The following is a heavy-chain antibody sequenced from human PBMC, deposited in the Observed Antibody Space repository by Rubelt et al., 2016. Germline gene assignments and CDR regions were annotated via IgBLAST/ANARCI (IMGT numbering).Heavy chain of an antibody. V-gene: IGHV1-2*02. Sequence: NPNSGGTNYAQKFQGRVTMTRDTSISTAYMELSRLRSDDTAVYYCATASHYYDSSGYYYYFDYWGQGTLVTVSS. CDR3: ATASHYYDSSGYYYYFDY. D-gene: IGHD3-22*01. J-gene: IGHJ4*02. CDR2: NPNSGGT.